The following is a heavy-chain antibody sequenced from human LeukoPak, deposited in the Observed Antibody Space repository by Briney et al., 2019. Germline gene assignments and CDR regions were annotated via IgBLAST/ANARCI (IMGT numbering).Heavy chain of an antibody. CDR3: ASGDNEVYYYYGMDV. CDR1: GGSISSSNW. V-gene: IGHV4-4*02. J-gene: IGHJ6*02. D-gene: IGHD7-27*01. Sequence: SEALSLTCAVSGGSISSSNWWSWVRQPPGKGLEWIGEIYHSGSTNYNPSLKSRVTISVDTSKNQFSLKLSSVTAADTAVYYCASGDNEVYYYYGMDVWGQGTTVTVSS. CDR2: IYHSGST.